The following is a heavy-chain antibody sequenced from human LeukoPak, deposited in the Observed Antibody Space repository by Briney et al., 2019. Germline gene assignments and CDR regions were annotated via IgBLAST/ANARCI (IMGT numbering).Heavy chain of an antibody. J-gene: IGHJ5*02. Sequence: SETLSLTCTVSGGSISSSSYYWGWIRQPPGKGLEWIGSIYYSGSTYYNPSHKSRVTISVDTSKKQFSLKLSSATAADTAVYYCARHDYGGVNWFDPWGQGTLVTVSS. CDR3: ARHDYGGVNWFDP. D-gene: IGHD4-23*01. CDR1: GGSISSSSYY. CDR2: IYYSGST. V-gene: IGHV4-39*01.